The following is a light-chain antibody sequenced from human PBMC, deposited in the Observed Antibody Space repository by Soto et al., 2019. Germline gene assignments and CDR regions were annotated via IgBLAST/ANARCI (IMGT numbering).Light chain of an antibody. J-gene: IGKJ1*01. V-gene: IGKV1-5*03. CDR3: QQYNSYSAT. CDR1: QSISSW. CDR2: KAP. Sequence: DIQMTQSPSTLSASVGDRVTITCRASQSISSWLSWYQQKPGKAPKLLIYKAPSLESGLPSRFGDSGSGTDFTLPLSSLKPDDFATYYCQQYNSYSATFGQGTKVEIK.